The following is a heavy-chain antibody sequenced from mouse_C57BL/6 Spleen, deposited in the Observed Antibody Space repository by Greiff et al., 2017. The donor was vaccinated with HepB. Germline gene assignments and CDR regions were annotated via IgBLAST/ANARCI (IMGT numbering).Heavy chain of an antibody. CDR1: GYTFTDYY. CDR3: ARDYDGAY. Sequence: EVQLQQSGPELVKPGASVKISCKAFGYTFTDYYMNWVKQSHGKSLEWIGDINPNNGGTSYNQKFKGKATLTVDKSSSTAYMELRSLTSEDSAVYYCARDYDGAYWGQGTLVTVSA. V-gene: IGHV1-26*01. J-gene: IGHJ3*01. D-gene: IGHD2-3*01. CDR2: INPNNGGT.